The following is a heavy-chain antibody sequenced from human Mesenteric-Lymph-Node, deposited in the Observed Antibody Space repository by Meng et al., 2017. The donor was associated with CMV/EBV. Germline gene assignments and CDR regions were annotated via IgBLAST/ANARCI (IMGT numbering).Heavy chain of an antibody. V-gene: IGHV3-7*01. CDR1: GFTFSTYE. J-gene: IGHJ4*02. CDR2: INHDGSRE. CDR3: ARALVGDGNNSGY. Sequence: GESLKISCAASGFTFSTYEMNWVRQAPGKGLEWVASINHDGSREDYVDSVRGRFTISRDNAKNSMFLQMNSVRVEDTGVYYCARALVGDGNNSGYWGPGTLVTVSS. D-gene: IGHD2-8*02.